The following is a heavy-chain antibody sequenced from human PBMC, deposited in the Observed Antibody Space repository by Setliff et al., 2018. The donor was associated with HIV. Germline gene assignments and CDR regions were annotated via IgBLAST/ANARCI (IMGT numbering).Heavy chain of an antibody. CDR1: GGSVDIYH. V-gene: IGHV4-4*08. CDR2: IYASDTT. D-gene: IGHD2-21*02. Sequence: SETLSLTCTVSGGSVDIYHLIWIRQPPGKGLECIGYIYASDTTHYNPSLESRVTIYRDASKNQISLKLRSVTAADTAVYYCARVFPVVTAEDNRFDPWGQGTLVTGLL. CDR3: ARVFPVVTAEDNRFDP. J-gene: IGHJ5*02.